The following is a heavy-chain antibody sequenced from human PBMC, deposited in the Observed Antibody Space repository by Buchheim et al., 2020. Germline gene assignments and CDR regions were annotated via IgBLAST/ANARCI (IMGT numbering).Heavy chain of an antibody. CDR3: ARAGGDGYNSDSYYDNGMDV. D-gene: IGHD5-24*01. Sequence: EVQLVQSGAEVKKPGESLKISCTGSGSSFTSYWIGWVRQMPGKGLEWMGIIYPGDSDTSYSPSFQGQVTISADKSISTAYLQWSSLKASDTAMYDCARAGGDGYNSDSYYDNGMDVWGQGTT. CDR2: IYPGDSDT. CDR1: GSSFTSYW. V-gene: IGHV5-51*03. J-gene: IGHJ6*02.